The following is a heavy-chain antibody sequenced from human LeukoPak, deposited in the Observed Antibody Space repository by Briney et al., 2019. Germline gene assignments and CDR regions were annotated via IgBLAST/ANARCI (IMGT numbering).Heavy chain of an antibody. CDR1: GYTFSSYS. CDR3: ARPLPYYYDSSGRYAFDV. Sequence: ASVTVSCKASGYTFSSYSISWMRQAPGQGLEWMGWISPYNGDTNYAQKFQGRVTLTTDTSTRTAYMELSALRSDDTAVYFCARPLPYYYDSSGRYAFDVWGQGTMVTVSS. J-gene: IGHJ3*01. D-gene: IGHD3-22*01. CDR2: ISPYNGDT. V-gene: IGHV1-18*01.